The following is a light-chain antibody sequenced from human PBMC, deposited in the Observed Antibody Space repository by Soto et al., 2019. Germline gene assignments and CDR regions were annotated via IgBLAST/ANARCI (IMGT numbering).Light chain of an antibody. V-gene: IGKV3-15*01. J-gene: IGKJ4*01. CDR3: QQYSNWPLT. CDR1: QSVSSSY. Sequence: EIVMTQSPVSLSGSPGERATLSCRASQSVSSSYLAWYQQNPGQAPRLLIFGASTRAAGIPARFSGSGSGTEFTLTISSLQSEDFAVYYCQQYSNWPLTFGGGTKVDIK. CDR2: GAS.